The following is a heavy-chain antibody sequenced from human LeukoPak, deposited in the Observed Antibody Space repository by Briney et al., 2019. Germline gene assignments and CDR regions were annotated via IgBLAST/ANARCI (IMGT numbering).Heavy chain of an antibody. CDR1: GFTVSSNY. Sequence: GGSLRLSCAASGFTVSSNYMSWVRQAPGKGLEWVSVIYSGGSTYYADSVRGRFTISRDNSKNTLYLQMNSLRAEDTAVYYCASDLATTHYYFDYWGQGTLVTVSS. D-gene: IGHD4-11*01. J-gene: IGHJ4*02. CDR2: IYSGGST. CDR3: ASDLATTHYYFDY. V-gene: IGHV3-66*01.